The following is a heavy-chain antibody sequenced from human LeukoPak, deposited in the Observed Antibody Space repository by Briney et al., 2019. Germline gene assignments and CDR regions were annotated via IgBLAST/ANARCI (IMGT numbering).Heavy chain of an antibody. CDR1: GGSISSGSYY. CDR3: ARDWYCSSTSCYXNYYYYMDV. Sequence: PSETLSLTCTVSGGSISSGSYYWSWIRQPAGKGLEWIGRIYTSGSTNYNPSLKSRVTISVDTSKNQFSLKLSSVTAADTAVYYCARDWYCSSTSCYXNYYYYMDV. CDR2: IYTSGST. D-gene: IGHD2-2*01. J-gene: IGHJ6*03. V-gene: IGHV4-61*02.